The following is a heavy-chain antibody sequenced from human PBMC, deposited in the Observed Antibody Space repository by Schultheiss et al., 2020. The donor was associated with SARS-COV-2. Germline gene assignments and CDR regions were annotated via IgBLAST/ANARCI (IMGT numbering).Heavy chain of an antibody. Sequence: GGSLRLSCAASGFTFSSYWMHWVRQAPGKGLVWVSAISGSGGSTYYADSVKGRFTISRDNSKNTLYLQMNSLRAEDTAVYYCARALYCTNGVCPGDYFDYWGQGTLVTVSS. J-gene: IGHJ4*02. D-gene: IGHD2-8*01. CDR1: GFTFSSYW. CDR2: ISGSGGST. V-gene: IGHV3-23*01. CDR3: ARALYCTNGVCPGDYFDY.